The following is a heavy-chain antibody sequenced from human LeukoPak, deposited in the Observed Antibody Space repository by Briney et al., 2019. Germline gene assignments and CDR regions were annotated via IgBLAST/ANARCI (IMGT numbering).Heavy chain of an antibody. CDR2: MNPNRGNT. Sequence: GASVKVSCKASGYTFTSYDINWVRQATGQGLEWMGWMNPNRGNTGYVQKFQGRVTMTRNASISTAYMELSSLRSEDTAVYYCASYGGTGSVDIVIVPAATRYYMDVWGKGTTVTVSS. D-gene: IGHD2-2*03. J-gene: IGHJ6*03. V-gene: IGHV1-8*01. CDR1: GYTFTSYD. CDR3: ASYGGTGSVDIVIVPAATRYYMDV.